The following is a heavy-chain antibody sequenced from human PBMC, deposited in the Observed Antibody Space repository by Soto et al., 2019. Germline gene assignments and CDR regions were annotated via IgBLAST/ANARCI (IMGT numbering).Heavy chain of an antibody. CDR3: AREGAESGYSYGPDNWFDP. J-gene: IGHJ5*02. V-gene: IGHV3-33*01. CDR1: GFTFSSYG. Sequence: QVQLVESGGGVVQPGRSLRLSCAASGFTFSSYGMHWVRQAPGKGLEWVAVIWYDGSNKYYADSVKGRFTISRDNSKNTLYLQMNSLRAEDTAVYYCAREGAESGYSYGPDNWFDPWGQGTLVTVSS. D-gene: IGHD5-18*01. CDR2: IWYDGSNK.